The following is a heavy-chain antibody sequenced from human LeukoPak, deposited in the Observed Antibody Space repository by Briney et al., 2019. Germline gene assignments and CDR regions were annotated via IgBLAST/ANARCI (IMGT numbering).Heavy chain of an antibody. D-gene: IGHD7-27*01. CDR1: GGSFSGYD. CDR3: AREPNWGFDAFDI. CDR2: INHSGST. J-gene: IGHJ3*02. V-gene: IGHV4-34*01. Sequence: SETLSLTCAVYGGSFSGYDWSWIRQPPGKGLEWFGEINHSGSTNYNPSLKSPVTISVDTSNNQFALKRSSVTAAGTAVYYCAREPNWGFDAFDIWGQGTMVTVSS.